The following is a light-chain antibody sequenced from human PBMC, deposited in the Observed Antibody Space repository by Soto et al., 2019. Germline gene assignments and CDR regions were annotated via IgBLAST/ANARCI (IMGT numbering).Light chain of an antibody. CDR3: SSYSSSTTHVV. CDR1: STDVGDFNY. Sequence: QSALTQPTSVSGSAGRSVTISCTGTSTDVGDFNYVSWYQHLPGRAPKLIIYDVTNRPSGISYRFSASKSGRTASLTISGLQADDEADYYCSSYSSSTTHVVFGGGTKLTV. V-gene: IGLV2-14*03. CDR2: DVT. J-gene: IGLJ2*01.